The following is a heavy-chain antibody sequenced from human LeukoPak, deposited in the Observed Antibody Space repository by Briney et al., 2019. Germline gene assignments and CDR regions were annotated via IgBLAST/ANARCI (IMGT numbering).Heavy chain of an antibody. CDR3: ARALQYSSSPHFDY. V-gene: IGHV3-30-3*01. CDR2: ISYDGSNK. J-gene: IGHJ4*02. Sequence: GGSLRLSCAASGFTFSSYAMHWVRQAPGKGLEWVAVISYDGSNKYYADSVKGRFTISRDNSKNTLYLQMNSLRAEDTAVYYCARALQYSSSPHFDYWGQGTLVTVSS. CDR1: GFTFSSYA. D-gene: IGHD6-6*01.